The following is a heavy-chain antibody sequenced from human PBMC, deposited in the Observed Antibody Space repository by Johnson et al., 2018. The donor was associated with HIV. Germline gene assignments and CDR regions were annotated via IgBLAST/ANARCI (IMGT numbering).Heavy chain of an antibody. J-gene: IGHJ3*02. CDR1: GFTFSSYA. D-gene: IGHD6-6*01. V-gene: IGHV3-30*04. CDR3: ATLKGPRLHIAARRPDAFDI. CDR2: ISYDGSNK. Sequence: QVQLVESGGGVVQPGRSLRLSCAASGFTFSSYAMHWVRQAPGKGLEWVAVISYDGSNKYYADSVKGRFTISRDNSRNTVFLQMIILRAEDTAVYYCATLKGPRLHIAARRPDAFDIWGQGTMVTVSS.